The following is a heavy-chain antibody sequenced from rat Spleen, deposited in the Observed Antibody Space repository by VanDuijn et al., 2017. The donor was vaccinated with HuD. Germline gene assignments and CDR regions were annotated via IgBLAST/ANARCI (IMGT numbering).Heavy chain of an antibody. J-gene: IGHJ3*01. CDR2: ISTSGVTT. CDR1: GFTFSDCY. D-gene: IGHD1-12*02. CDR3: ATHYDGSYPFAF. V-gene: IGHV5-25*01. Sequence: EVQLVESDGGLVQPGRSLKLSCATSGFTFSDCYMAWVRQAPTKGLEWVASISTSGVTTNYRDSVKGRFTISRDKGKSTLYLQMDSLRSEDTATYYCATHYDGSYPFAFWGQGTLVTVSS.